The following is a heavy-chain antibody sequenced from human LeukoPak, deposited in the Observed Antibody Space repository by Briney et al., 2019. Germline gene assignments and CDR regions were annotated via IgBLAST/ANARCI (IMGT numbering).Heavy chain of an antibody. CDR1: GGTFSSYA. V-gene: IGHV1-69*10. J-gene: IGHJ6*02. Sequence: SVKVSCKASGGTFSSYAISWVRQAPEQGLEWMGRIIPILGIANYAQKFQGRVTITADKSTSTAYMELSSLRSEDTAVYYCARVQTIVVVPAAMPEDYYYGMDVWGQGTTVTVSS. CDR3: ARVQTIVVVPAAMPEDYYYGMDV. D-gene: IGHD2-2*01. CDR2: IIPILGIA.